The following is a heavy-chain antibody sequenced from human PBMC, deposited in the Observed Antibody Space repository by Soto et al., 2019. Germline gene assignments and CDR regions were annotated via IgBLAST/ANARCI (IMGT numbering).Heavy chain of an antibody. V-gene: IGHV3-64*01. D-gene: IGHD6-13*01. CDR3: AREAAAGSVYYFYMDV. CDR1: GFTFSNYA. CDR2: ISSNGGST. J-gene: IGHJ6*03. Sequence: PGGSLRLSCAASGFTFSNYAMHWVRQAPGRGLEYVSAISSNGGSTYYANSVEGRFTISRDNSKNTLYLQMGSLRAEDMAVYYCAREAAAGSVYYFYMDVWGKGTTVTVSS.